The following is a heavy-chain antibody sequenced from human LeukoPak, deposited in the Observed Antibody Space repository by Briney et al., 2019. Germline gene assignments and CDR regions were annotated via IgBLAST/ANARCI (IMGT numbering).Heavy chain of an antibody. CDR1: GFTFSSYA. CDR3: AKTRPLDSSSWSHGDY. Sequence: GGSLRLSCAVSGFTFSSYAMSWVRQAPGKGLEWVSAISGSGDSTYYGDSVKGRFTISRDNSKNTLYLQMNSLRAEDTAVYYCAKTRPLDSSSWSHGDYWGQGTLVTVSS. J-gene: IGHJ4*02. D-gene: IGHD6-13*01. V-gene: IGHV3-23*01. CDR2: ISGSGDST.